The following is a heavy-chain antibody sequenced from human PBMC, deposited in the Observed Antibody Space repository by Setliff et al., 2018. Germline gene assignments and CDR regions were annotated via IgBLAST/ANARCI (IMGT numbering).Heavy chain of an antibody. CDR2: IYKSGTT. V-gene: IGHV4-59*01. Sequence: PSETLSLTCNVSGDSMYGYYWSWIRQPHGKGLEWIGYIYKSGTTKYNPSLGSRISMSVDTSKNQFSLNLNYVTTADTAVYYCARDQFSSGWYGAPESYFDRWGQGVLVTVSS. CDR3: ARDQFSSGWYGAPESYFDR. D-gene: IGHD6-19*01. CDR1: GDSMYGYY. J-gene: IGHJ4*02.